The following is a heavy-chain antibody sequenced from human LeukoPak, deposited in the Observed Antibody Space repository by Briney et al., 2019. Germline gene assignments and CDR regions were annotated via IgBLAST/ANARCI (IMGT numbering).Heavy chain of an antibody. CDR1: GFTFSDYY. D-gene: IGHD6-13*01. J-gene: IGHJ2*01. V-gene: IGHV3-72*01. Sequence: GGSLRLSCAASGFTFSDYYMDWVRQASGKGLDWVARIRNKANTYTTEYAASVKGRFTISRDESKNSLYLHMNSLKTEDTAVYFCARAGVGTRYFDLWGRGTLVTVSS. CDR3: ARAGVGTRYFDL. CDR2: IRNKANTYTT.